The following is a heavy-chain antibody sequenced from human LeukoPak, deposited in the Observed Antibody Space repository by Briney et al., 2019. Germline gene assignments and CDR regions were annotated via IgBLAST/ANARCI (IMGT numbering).Heavy chain of an antibody. CDR2: INRDGSST. V-gene: IGHV3-74*01. J-gene: IGHJ3*02. CDR3: ARSTVPAVPFDI. CDR1: GFTFSSYW. Sequence: GGSLRLSCAASGFTFSSYWMHWVRQAPGKGLVWVSRINRDGSSTSYADSVKGRFTISRDNAKNTLYLQMNSLRAEDTAVYYCARSTVPAVPFDIWGQGTMVTVSS. D-gene: IGHD2-2*01.